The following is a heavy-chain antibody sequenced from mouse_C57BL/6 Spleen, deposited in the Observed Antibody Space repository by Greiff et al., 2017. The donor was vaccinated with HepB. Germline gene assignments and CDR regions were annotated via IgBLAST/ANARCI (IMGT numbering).Heavy chain of an antibody. CDR2: IDPETGGT. J-gene: IGHJ4*01. V-gene: IGHV1-15*01. D-gene: IGHD2-5*01. CDR3: TRRGYSRDY. CDR1: GYTFTDYE. Sequence: VKLMVSGAELVRPGASVTLSCKASGYTFTDYEMHWVKQTPVHGLEWIGAIDPETGGTAYNQKFKDKAILTADKSSSTAYMELRSLASEDSAVYYCTRRGYSRDYRGQGTSVTVSS.